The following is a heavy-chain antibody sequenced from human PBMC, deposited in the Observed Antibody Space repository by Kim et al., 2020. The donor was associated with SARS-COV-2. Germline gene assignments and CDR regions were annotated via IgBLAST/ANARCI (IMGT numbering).Heavy chain of an antibody. J-gene: IGHJ5*02. CDR3: ARGGHVKFDT. D-gene: IGHD3-16*01. V-gene: IGHV7-4-1*02. CDR2: GNP. Sequence: GNPTYVQGLPGRFVFSLDTSVSTAYLQISNLKTDDTAVYYCARGGHVKFDTWGQGTLVTVSS.